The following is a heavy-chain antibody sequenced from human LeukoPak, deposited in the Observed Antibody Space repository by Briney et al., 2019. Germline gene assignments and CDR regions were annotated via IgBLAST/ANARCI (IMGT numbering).Heavy chain of an antibody. CDR2: IYYSGST. CDR3: ARDGSHCTNGVCYPNNWFDP. Sequence: SETLSLTCTVSGGSISSGGYYWSWIRQHPGTGLEWIGYIYYSGSTYYNPSLKGRVTISVDTSKNQFSLKLSSVTAADTAVYYCARDGSHCTNGVCYPNNWFDPWGQGTLVTVSS. V-gene: IGHV4-31*03. D-gene: IGHD2-8*01. CDR1: GGSISSGGYY. J-gene: IGHJ5*02.